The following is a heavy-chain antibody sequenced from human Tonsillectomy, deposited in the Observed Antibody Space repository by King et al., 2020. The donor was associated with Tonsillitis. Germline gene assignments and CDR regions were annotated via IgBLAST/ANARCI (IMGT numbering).Heavy chain of an antibody. J-gene: IGHJ6*02. V-gene: IGHV3-66*01. CDR2: IYSGGST. CDR1: GFTVSSNY. CDR3: ARDETSYYSYHGMDV. Sequence: VQLVESGGGLVQPGGSLRLSCAASGFTVSSNYMTWVRQAPGKGLEWVSVIYSGGSTYYADSVKGRFTISRDNSKNTLYLQKNSLRAEDTAVYYCARDETSYYSYHGMDVWGQGTTVTVSS.